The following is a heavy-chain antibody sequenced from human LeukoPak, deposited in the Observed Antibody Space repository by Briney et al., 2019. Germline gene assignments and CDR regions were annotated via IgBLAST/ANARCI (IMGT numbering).Heavy chain of an antibody. CDR1: GSSFTTHW. J-gene: IGHJ5*01. D-gene: IGHD2-21*02. V-gene: IGHV5-51*01. CDR3: ARRTYVVLTGTPSSVRKNWFDS. CDR2: IYPDDSNA. Sequence: GASLQISCKGSGSSFTTHWIGWVRQMPGKGLERMGIIYPDDSNAWYSPSCHGQISLSADKAIDTVYLESSSRKVSDAAMYFCARRTYVVLTGTPSSVRKNWFDSWGQGTLVTVSS.